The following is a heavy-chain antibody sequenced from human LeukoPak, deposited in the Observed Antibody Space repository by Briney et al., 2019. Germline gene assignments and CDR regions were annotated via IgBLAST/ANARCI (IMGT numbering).Heavy chain of an antibody. V-gene: IGHV3-48*03. CDR2: ISSSGSTI. CDR1: GFTFSNYE. Sequence: PGGSLRLSCAASGFTFSNYEMNWVRQAPGKGLEWISHISSSGSTIYYADSVKGRFTISRDNAKNSLYLQMNSLRVEDTAVYYCARASAPPSFYYYYGMDVWGQGTTVTVSS. J-gene: IGHJ6*02. CDR3: ARASAPPSFYYYYGMDV.